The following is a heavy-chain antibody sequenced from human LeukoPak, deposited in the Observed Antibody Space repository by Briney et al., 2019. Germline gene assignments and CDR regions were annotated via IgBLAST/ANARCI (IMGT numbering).Heavy chain of an antibody. CDR2: IYTSGST. Sequence: KPSETLSLTCTVSGGSISSYYWSWLRQPAGKGLEWLGRIYTSGSTNYNPSLKSRVTMSVDTSKNQFSLKLSSVTAADTAVYYCARDKAFSTLAFDPWGQGTLVTVSS. V-gene: IGHV4-4*07. CDR1: GGSISSYY. J-gene: IGHJ5*02. CDR3: ARDKAFSTLAFDP.